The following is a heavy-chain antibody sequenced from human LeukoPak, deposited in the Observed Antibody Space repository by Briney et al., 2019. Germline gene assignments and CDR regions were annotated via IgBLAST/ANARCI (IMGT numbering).Heavy chain of an antibody. CDR2: ISGSGGST. Sequence: GGSLRLSCAASGFTFSSYGMHWVRQAPGKGLEWVSAISGSGGSTYYADSVKGRFTISRDNSKNTLYLQMNSLRAEDTAVYYCAKEDPHCSSTSCYFDYWGQGTLVTVSS. J-gene: IGHJ4*02. V-gene: IGHV3-23*01. D-gene: IGHD2-2*01. CDR3: AKEDPHCSSTSCYFDY. CDR1: GFTFSSYG.